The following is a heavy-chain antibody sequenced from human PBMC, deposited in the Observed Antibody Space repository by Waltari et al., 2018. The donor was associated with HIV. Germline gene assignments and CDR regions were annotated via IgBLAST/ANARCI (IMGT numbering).Heavy chain of an antibody. CDR1: GFTFSSYW. D-gene: IGHD5-12*01. Sequence: EVQLVESGGGLVQPGGSLRLSCAASGFTFSSYWMHLFRQVPGKGLVWVSRINSDGSSTTYADSVKGRFTISRDNAKSTLYLQMNSLRDEDTAVYYCARTFTVATISPLLHWGQGTLVTVSS. J-gene: IGHJ4*02. CDR3: ARTFTVATISPLLH. V-gene: IGHV3-74*01. CDR2: INSDGSST.